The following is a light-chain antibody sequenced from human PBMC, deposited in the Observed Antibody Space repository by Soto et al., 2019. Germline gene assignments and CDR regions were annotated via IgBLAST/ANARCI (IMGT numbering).Light chain of an antibody. CDR3: QQYSSYWT. CDR1: QSISNW. Sequence: DIQMTQSPSTLSASVGDRVIITCRASQSISNWLAWYQHKPGKAPKLLIYDASTLESGVPSTFSGSGSGTEFTLTITSLQPDDFATYYCQQYSSYWTFGPGTKVEVK. V-gene: IGKV1-5*01. CDR2: DAS. J-gene: IGKJ1*01.